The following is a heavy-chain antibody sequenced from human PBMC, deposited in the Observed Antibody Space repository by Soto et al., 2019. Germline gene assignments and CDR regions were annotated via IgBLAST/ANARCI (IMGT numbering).Heavy chain of an antibody. Sequence: QVQLVESGGGVVQPGRSLRLSCAASGFTFSSYAMHWVRQAPGKGLEWVAVISYDGSNKYYADSVKGRFTISRDNSKNTLYLQMNSRRAEDTAVYYCARDYGDYGTFDYWGQGTLVTVSS. CDR3: ARDYGDYGTFDY. CDR2: ISYDGSNK. D-gene: IGHD4-17*01. J-gene: IGHJ4*02. CDR1: GFTFSSYA. V-gene: IGHV3-30-3*01.